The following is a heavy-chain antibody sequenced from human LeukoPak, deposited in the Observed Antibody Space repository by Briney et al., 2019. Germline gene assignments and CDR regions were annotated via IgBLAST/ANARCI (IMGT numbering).Heavy chain of an antibody. D-gene: IGHD3-22*01. V-gene: IGHV1-8*01. CDR1: GYTFTSYD. Sequence: ASVKVSCKASGYTFTSYDINWVRQATGQGLEWMGWMNPNSGNTGYAQKLQGRVTMTTDTSTSTAYMELRSLRSDDTAVYYCARDFPLKSGYYNFDYWGQGTLVTVSS. CDR3: ARDFPLKSGYYNFDY. CDR2: MNPNSGNT. J-gene: IGHJ4*02.